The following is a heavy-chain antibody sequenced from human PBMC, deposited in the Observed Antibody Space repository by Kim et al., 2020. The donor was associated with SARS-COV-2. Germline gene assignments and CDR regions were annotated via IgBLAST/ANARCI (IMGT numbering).Heavy chain of an antibody. D-gene: IGHD6-19*01. CDR2: INNGDDNT. V-gene: IGHV3-23*01. J-gene: IGHJ4*02. CDR3: AKRSSVWVFDC. Sequence: GGSLRLSCAASGFTFSSYGMTWVRPAPGKGLEWVSSINNGDDNTHYADSVKGRFTISRDNSKNTLYLQMTSLRAEDTAVYYCAKRSSVWVFDCWGQGTLVTVSS. CDR1: GFTFSSYG.